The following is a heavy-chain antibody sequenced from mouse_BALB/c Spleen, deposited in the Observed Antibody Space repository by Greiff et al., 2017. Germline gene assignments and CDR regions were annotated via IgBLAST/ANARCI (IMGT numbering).Heavy chain of an antibody. Sequence: VQLQQSGAELVKPGASVKLSCKASGYTFTSYWMHWVKQRPGQGLEWIGEIDPSDSYTNYNQKFKGKATLTVDKSSSTAYMQLSSLTSEDSAVYYCAIYDGSYYLDYWGQGTTLTVSS. CDR3: AIYDGSYYLDY. CDR2: IDPSDSYT. V-gene: IGHV1-69*02. D-gene: IGHD2-3*01. CDR1: GYTFTSYW. J-gene: IGHJ2*01.